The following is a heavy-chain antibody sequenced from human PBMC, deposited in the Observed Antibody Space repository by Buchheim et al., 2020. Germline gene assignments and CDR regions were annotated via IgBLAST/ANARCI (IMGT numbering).Heavy chain of an antibody. V-gene: IGHV3-7*01. CDR3: AKVEGITGTTAFDY. Sequence: EVELVESGGGLVQPGGSLRLSCAASGFTFSKYWMSWVRQAPGKGLEWVASIKQDGSEEDYGGSLKGRFTICRDNAKNSLYLQMSGLRAEDTAVYFCAKVEGITGTTAFDYWGRGTL. CDR1: GFTFSKYW. J-gene: IGHJ4*02. CDR2: IKQDGSEE. D-gene: IGHD1-7*01.